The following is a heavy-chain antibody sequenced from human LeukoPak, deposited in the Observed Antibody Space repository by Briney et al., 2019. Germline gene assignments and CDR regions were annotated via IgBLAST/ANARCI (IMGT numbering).Heavy chain of an antibody. CDR2: INHSGST. V-gene: IGHV4-34*01. J-gene: IGHJ6*04. CDR1: GGSFSGYY. CDR3: ARVRVRGVIITHYYYGMDV. Sequence: SETLSLTCAVYGGSFSGYYWSWIRQPPGKGLEWTGEINHSGSTNYNPSLKSRVTISVDTSKNQFSLKLSSVTAADTAVYYCARVRVRGVIITHYYYGMDVWGKGTTVTVSS. D-gene: IGHD3-10*01.